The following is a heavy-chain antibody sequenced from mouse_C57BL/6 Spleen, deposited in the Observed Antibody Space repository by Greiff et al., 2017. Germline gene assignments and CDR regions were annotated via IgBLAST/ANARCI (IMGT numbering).Heavy chain of an antibody. J-gene: IGHJ4*01. CDR3: TIPYYYGSNYYYAMDY. CDR2: IDPETGGT. V-gene: IGHV1-15*01. Sequence: VQLQQPGAELVRPGASVTLSCKASGYTFTDYEMHWVKQTPVHGLEWIGAIDPETGGTAYNQKFKGKAILTADKSSSTAYMELRSLTSEDSAVXYCTIPYYYGSNYYYAMDYWGQGTSVTVSS. D-gene: IGHD1-1*01. CDR1: GYTFTDYE.